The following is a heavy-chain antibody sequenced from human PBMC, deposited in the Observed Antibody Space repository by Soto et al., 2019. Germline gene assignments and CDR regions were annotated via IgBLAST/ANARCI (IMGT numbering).Heavy chain of an antibody. CDR1: GGSISGYY. D-gene: IGHD6-13*01. V-gene: IGHV4-59*08. J-gene: IGHJ4*02. CDR2: IHYSGSS. CDR3: ARYSNEYGKSFGY. Sequence: QLQLQESGPGLVKPSETLSLTCTVSGGSISGYYWSWIRQPPGKGLEWIAYIHYSGSSNSNPSLKSRATISGDTSRNQFYLKLSSVTAAYMAVDYCARYSNEYGKSFGYWGQGTLVTVSS.